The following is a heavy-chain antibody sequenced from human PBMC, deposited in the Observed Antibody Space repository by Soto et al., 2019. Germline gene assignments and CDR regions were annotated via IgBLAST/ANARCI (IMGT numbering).Heavy chain of an antibody. CDR3: ARTVLGPDLLAVSFVDSYYYTVV. D-gene: IGHD3-9*01. J-gene: IGHJ6*03. Sequence: SETLSLTCTVSGGSISNFYWSWIRQPPGKGLEWIGYVYYTGSTSYNPSLKRRVTFSADSSRGQFSLRLNSVTAADTAVYYCARTVLGPDLLAVSFVDSYYYTVVWCPGPTVTVSS. CDR2: VYYTGST. V-gene: IGHV4-59*08. CDR1: GGSISNFY.